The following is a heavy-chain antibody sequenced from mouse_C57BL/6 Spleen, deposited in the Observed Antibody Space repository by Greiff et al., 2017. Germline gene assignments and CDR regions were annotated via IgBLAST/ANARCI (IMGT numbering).Heavy chain of an antibody. CDR3: ARVRDEYEGDYYAMDY. D-gene: IGHD2-4*01. J-gene: IGHJ4*01. Sequence: EVQLQQSGPELVKPGASVKISCKASGYTFTDYYMNWVKQSHGKSLEWIGDINPNNGGTSYNQKFKGKATLTVDKSSSTAYMELRSLTSEDSAVYYCARVRDEYEGDYYAMDYWGQRTSVTVSS. CDR2: INPNNGGT. CDR1: GYTFTDYY. V-gene: IGHV1-26*01.